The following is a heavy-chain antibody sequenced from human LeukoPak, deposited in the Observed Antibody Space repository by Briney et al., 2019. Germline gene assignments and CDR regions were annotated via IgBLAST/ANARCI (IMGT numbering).Heavy chain of an antibody. V-gene: IGHV3-23*01. CDR1: GFTFSSYG. Sequence: PGGSLRLSCAASGFTFSSYGMSWVRQAPGKGLEWVSAISGSGGSTYYADSVKGRFTIYRDNSKNTLYVQINSLRDEDTAVYYCARDPGYRGESGWFDPWGQGTLVTVSS. CDR3: ARDPGYRGESGWFDP. D-gene: IGHD5-18*01. CDR2: ISGSGGST. J-gene: IGHJ5*02.